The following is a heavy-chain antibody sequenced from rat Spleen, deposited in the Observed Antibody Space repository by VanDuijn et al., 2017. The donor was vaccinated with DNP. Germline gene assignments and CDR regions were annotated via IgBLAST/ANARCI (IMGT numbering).Heavy chain of an antibody. CDR1: GFSITSNY. V-gene: IGHV3-1*01. Sequence: EVQLQESGPGLMKPSQSLSLTCSVTGFSITSNYWAWIRKLPGNKMEWIGYINYSGSTGYNPSLKSRISITRDTSKNQFFLHLNSVTTEDTAMYFCARSLATVAPTGAMDAWGQGISVTVSS. CDR2: INYSGST. CDR3: ARSLATVAPTGAMDA. D-gene: IGHD1-3*01. J-gene: IGHJ4*01.